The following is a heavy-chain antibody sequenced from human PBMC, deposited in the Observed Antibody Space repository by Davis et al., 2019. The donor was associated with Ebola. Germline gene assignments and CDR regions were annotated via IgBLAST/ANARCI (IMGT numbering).Heavy chain of an antibody. J-gene: IGHJ2*01. CDR1: GFTFSRHS. Sequence: GESLKISCGASGFTFSRHSMNWVRQAPGKGLEWIAFISSGGHDTYYADSVRGRFTISRDNAKNLLYLQLNSLRDEDTALDYCAKDAEDGSGNWFFDFRGRGAVVTVS. D-gene: IGHD5-24*01. CDR3: AKDAEDGSGNWFFDF. V-gene: IGHV3-48*02. CDR2: ISSGGHDT.